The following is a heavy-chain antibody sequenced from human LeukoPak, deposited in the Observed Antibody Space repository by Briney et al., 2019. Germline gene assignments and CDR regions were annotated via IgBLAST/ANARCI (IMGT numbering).Heavy chain of an antibody. CDR3: ASTPLTGTYSSGWYRVVNFDY. V-gene: IGHV3-53*01. CDR2: IYSGGST. Sequence: PGGSLRLSCAASGFTVSSNYMSWVRQAPGKGLEWASVIYSGGSTYYADSVKGRFTISRDNSKNTLYLQMNSLRAEDTAVYYCASTPLTGTYSSGWYRVVNFDYWGQGTLVTVSS. D-gene: IGHD6-19*01. J-gene: IGHJ4*02. CDR1: GFTVSSNY.